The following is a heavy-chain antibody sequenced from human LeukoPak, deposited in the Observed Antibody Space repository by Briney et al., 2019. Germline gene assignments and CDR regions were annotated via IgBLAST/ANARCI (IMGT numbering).Heavy chain of an antibody. CDR1: GYTFTSYG. V-gene: IGHV1-18*01. CDR2: LSAYNGNT. Sequence: GASVKVSCKASGYTFTSYGISWVRQAPGQGLEWMGWLSAYNGNTNYAQKFQGRVTITADESTSTAYMELSSLRSEDTAVYYCATCDLAYDSSGSADWYFDLWGRGTLVTVSS. CDR3: ATCDLAYDSSGSADWYFDL. D-gene: IGHD3-22*01. J-gene: IGHJ2*01.